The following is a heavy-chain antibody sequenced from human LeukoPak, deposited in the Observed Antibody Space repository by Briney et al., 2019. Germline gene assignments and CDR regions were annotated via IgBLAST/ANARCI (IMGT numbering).Heavy chain of an antibody. CDR3: AKGLYNWNYLGAFDI. J-gene: IGHJ3*02. V-gene: IGHV3-23*01. Sequence: GGSLRLSCAASGFTFSSYAMSWVRQAPGKGLEWVSAISGSGGSTYYADSVKGRFTTSRDNSKNTLYLQMNSLRAEDTAVYYCAKGLYNWNYLGAFDIWGQGTMVTVSS. CDR2: ISGSGGST. CDR1: GFTFSSYA. D-gene: IGHD1-7*01.